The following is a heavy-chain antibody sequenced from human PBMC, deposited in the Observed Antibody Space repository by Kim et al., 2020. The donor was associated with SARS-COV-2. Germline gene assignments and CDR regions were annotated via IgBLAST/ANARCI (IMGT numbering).Heavy chain of an antibody. D-gene: IGHD5-18*01. CDR2: ISSSSRTI. CDR3: ARDQSLWGYSESLDY. Sequence: GSLRLSCAASGFTFSSYSMNWVRQAPGKGLEWVSYISSSSRTIYYADSVKGRFTISRDNAKNSLYLQMNSLRDEDTAVYFCARDQSLWGYSESLDYWGQGTLVTVSS. CDR1: GFTFSSYS. J-gene: IGHJ4*02. V-gene: IGHV3-48*02.